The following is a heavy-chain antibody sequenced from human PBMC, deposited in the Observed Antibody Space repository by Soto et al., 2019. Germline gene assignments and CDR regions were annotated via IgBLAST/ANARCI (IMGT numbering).Heavy chain of an antibody. V-gene: IGHV1-18*01. Sequence: QVQLVQSGAEVKKPGASVKVSCKASGYTFTSYGISWVRQAPGQGLEWMGWISAYNGNTNYAQKLQGSVTMTTDTSTSTAYMELRSLRSDDTAVYYCARSIFGVVRGPRLIDYWGQGTLVTVSS. CDR3: ARSIFGVVRGPRLIDY. CDR2: ISAYNGNT. CDR1: GYTFTSYG. D-gene: IGHD3-3*01. J-gene: IGHJ4*02.